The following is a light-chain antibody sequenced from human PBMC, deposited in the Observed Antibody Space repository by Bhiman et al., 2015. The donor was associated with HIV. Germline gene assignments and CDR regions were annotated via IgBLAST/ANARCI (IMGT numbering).Light chain of an antibody. CDR2: DVN. Sequence: QSALTQPASVSGSPGQSITISCTGSGSDVGGYNYVSWYQQHPGKAPKLIIYDVNKRPSGVSNRFSGSKSDNTASLTISGLQAEDEADYYCSSYTSSSPYVFATGTKVTVL. CDR1: GSDVGGYNY. CDR3: SSYTSSSPYV. J-gene: IGLJ1*01. V-gene: IGLV2-14*03.